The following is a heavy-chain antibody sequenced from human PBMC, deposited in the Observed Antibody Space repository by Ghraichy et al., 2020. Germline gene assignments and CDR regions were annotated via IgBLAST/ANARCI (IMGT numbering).Heavy chain of an antibody. CDR3: VKSGYSYGDLRDGLDV. CDR2: ISSDGSHK. Sequence: GGSLRLSCAASEFTFSVFGMHWVRQAPGKGPEWVAVISSDGSHKYYADSVKGRFTISRDNSQNTLYLQMNSLRADDTAVYYCVKSGYSYGDLRDGLDVWGQGTTVTVSS. CDR1: EFTFSVFG. J-gene: IGHJ6*02. D-gene: IGHD5-18*01. V-gene: IGHV3-30*18.